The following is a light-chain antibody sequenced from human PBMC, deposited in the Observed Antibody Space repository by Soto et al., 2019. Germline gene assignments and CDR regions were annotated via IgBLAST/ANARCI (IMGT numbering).Light chain of an antibody. V-gene: IGLV1-44*01. Sequence: QSVLAQPPSASGTPGQRVSISCSGSSSNIGSNAVNWYQQFPGTAPKLLIYNNDQRPSGVPDRFSGSKSGTSASLDISGLQSDDEADYFCAAWDDSLNGWVFGGGTKLAVL. CDR1: SSNIGSNA. CDR2: NND. J-gene: IGLJ3*02. CDR3: AAWDDSLNGWV.